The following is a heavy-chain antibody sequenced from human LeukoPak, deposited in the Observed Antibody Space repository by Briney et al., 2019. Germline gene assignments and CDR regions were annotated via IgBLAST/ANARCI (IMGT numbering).Heavy chain of an antibody. V-gene: IGHV4-39*07. CDR1: GGSISSSGYY. CDR3: ARADYYDSSACDC. Sequence: SETLSLTCIVSGGSISSSGYYWGWIRQPPGKGLDWIGSIYHSGSTYYNPSLKSRVTISVDTSKNQFSLKLSSVTAADTAVYYCARADYYDSSACDCWGQGTLVTVSS. J-gene: IGHJ4*02. D-gene: IGHD3-22*01. CDR2: IYHSGST.